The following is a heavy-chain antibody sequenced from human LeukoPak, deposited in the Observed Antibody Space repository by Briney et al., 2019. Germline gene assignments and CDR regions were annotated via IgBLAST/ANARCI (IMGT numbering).Heavy chain of an antibody. J-gene: IGHJ4*02. CDR2: ISGSGGST. V-gene: IGHV3-23*01. CDR3: ANDVVAGTGIDY. CDR1: GFTFSRYA. D-gene: IGHD6-19*01. Sequence: PGGSLRLSCAASGFTFSRYAMSWVRQAPGKGLEWVSAISGSGGSTYYADSVKGRFTISRDNSKNTLYLQMSSLRAEDTAVYYCANDVVAGTGIDYWGQGTLVTVSS.